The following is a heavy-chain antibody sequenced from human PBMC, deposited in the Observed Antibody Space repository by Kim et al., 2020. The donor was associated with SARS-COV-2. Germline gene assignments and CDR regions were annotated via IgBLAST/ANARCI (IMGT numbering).Heavy chain of an antibody. Sequence: ASVKVSCKASGYTFTSYGISWVRQAPGQGLEWMGWISAYNGNTNYAQKLQVRVTITTDTSTSTAYMELRSLRSDDTAVYYCARERARNPGVLRYFDWYNSRNYYDYGMDVWGQGTTVTVSS. V-gene: IGHV1-18*04. CDR2: ISAYNGNT. CDR1: GYTFTSYG. D-gene: IGHD3-9*01. CDR3: ARERARNPGVLRYFDWYNSRNYYDYGMDV. J-gene: IGHJ6*02.